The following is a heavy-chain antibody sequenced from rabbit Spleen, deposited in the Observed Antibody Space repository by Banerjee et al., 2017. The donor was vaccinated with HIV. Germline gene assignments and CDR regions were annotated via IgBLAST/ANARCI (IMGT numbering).Heavy chain of an antibody. V-gene: IGHV1S40*01. CDR2: INAVTGKA. D-gene: IGHD8-1*01. Sequence: QSLEESGGDLVKPGASLTLTCTASGFSLTSSDYMCWVRQAPGKGLEWIACINAVTGKAVYASWAKGRFTFSKTSSTVDLKMTSLTAADTATYFCARDTGSSFSSYGMDLWGQGTLVTVS. J-gene: IGHJ6*01. CDR1: GFSLTSSDY. CDR3: ARDTGSSFSSYGMDL.